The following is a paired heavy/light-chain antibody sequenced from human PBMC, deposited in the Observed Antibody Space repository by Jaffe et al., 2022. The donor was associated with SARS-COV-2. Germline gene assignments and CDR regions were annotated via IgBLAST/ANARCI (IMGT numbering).Light chain of an antibody. CDR1: SGSVSTSYY. CDR3: ALYMGSGIRV. V-gene: IGLV8-61*01. CDR2: NTN. J-gene: IGLJ3*02. Sequence: QTVVTQEPSFSVSPGGTVTLTCALSSGSVSTSYYPSWYQQTPGQAPRTLIYNTNTRSSGVPGRFSGSILGNKAALTITGAQAEDESDYYCALYMGSGIRVFGGGTKLTVL.
Heavy chain of an antibody. CDR2: ISGSGGST. J-gene: IGHJ4*02. D-gene: IGHD3-10*01. CDR1: GFTFSSYV. V-gene: IGHV3-23*01. CDR3: VNGITTVRGLIVHLSGGGDY. Sequence: EVQLLESGGGLVQPGGSLRLSCVASGFTFSSYVMNWVRQAPGKGLEWVSGISGSGGSTYYADSVKGRFSISRDNSKNTLYLQMNSLRVEDTAVYYCVNGITTVRGLIVHLSGGGDYWGQGTLVTVSS.